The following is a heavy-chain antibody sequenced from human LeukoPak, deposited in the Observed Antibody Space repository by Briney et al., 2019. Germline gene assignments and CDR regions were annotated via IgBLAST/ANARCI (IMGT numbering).Heavy chain of an antibody. D-gene: IGHD2-2*01. CDR2: ISYDANIGSNK. CDR1: GFTFSRYA. V-gene: IGHV3-30-3*01. CDR3: ANQVVPAAPVDY. Sequence: PGGSLRLSCATSGFTFSRYAMHWVRQAPGKGLEWVALISYDANIGSNKYHADSVKGRFTISRDNSKNTLYLQMNSLRAEDTAVYYCANQVVPAAPVDYWGQGTLVTVSS. J-gene: IGHJ4*02.